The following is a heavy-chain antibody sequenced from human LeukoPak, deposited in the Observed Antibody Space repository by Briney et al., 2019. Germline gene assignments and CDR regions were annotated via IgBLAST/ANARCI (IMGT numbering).Heavy chain of an antibody. Sequence: GGSLRLSCAASGFDFSSNWMHWVRHAPGQGLVWVSRIKGDGISTDYADSVKGRFTISRDIAKNTLYLQMNSLRAEDTGVYYCAKDHYWSIDYWGRGTLVTVS. J-gene: IGHJ4*02. V-gene: IGHV3-74*01. D-gene: IGHD3-3*01. CDR2: IKGDGIST. CDR1: GFDFSSNW. CDR3: AKDHYWSIDY.